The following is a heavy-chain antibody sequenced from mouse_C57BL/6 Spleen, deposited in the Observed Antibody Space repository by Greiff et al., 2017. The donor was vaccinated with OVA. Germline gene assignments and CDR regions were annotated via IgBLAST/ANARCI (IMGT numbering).Heavy chain of an antibody. V-gene: IGHV5-16*01. Sequence: EVKLMESEGGLVQPGSSMKLSCTASGFTFSDYYMAWVRQVPEKGLEWVANINYDGSSTYYLDSLKSRFIISRDNAKNILYLQMSSLKSEDTATYYCARGGHYYGSSSAWFAYWGQGTLVTVSA. CDR2: INYDGSST. D-gene: IGHD1-1*01. J-gene: IGHJ3*01. CDR1: GFTFSDYY. CDR3: ARGGHYYGSSSAWFAY.